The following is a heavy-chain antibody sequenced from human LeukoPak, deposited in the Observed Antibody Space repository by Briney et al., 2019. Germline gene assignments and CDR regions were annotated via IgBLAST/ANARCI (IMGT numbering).Heavy chain of an antibody. D-gene: IGHD2-8*01. Sequence: SVKVPCKASGGTFSSYAISWVRQAPGQGLEWMGRIIPILGIANYAQKFQGRVTITADKSTSTAYMELSSLRSEDTAVYYCARSPPPGYCTNGVCYTGWFDPWGQGTLVTVSS. CDR2: IIPILGIA. V-gene: IGHV1-69*04. J-gene: IGHJ5*02. CDR1: GGTFSSYA. CDR3: ARSPPPGYCTNGVCYTGWFDP.